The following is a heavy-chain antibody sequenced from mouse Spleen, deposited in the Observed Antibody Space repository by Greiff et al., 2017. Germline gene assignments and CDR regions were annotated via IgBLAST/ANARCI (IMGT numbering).Heavy chain of an antibody. CDR1: GYAFSSYW. D-gene: IGHD2-3*01. V-gene: IGHV1-80*01. Sequence: VQLQESGAELVKPGASVKISCKASGYAFSSYWMNWVKQRPGKGLEWIGQIYPGDGDTNYNGKFKGKATLTADKSSSTAYMQLSSLTSEDSAVYFCASVYDGYRAWFAYWGQGTLVTVSA. CDR3: ASVYDGYRAWFAY. CDR2: IYPGDGDT. J-gene: IGHJ3*01.